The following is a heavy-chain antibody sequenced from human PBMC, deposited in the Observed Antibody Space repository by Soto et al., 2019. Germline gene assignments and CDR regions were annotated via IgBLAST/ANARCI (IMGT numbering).Heavy chain of an antibody. D-gene: IGHD3-22*01. Sequence: GSLRLSCAASGFTFSSYAMHWVRQAPGKGLEWVAVISYDGSNKYYADSVKGRFTISRDNSKNTLYLQMNSLRAEDTAVYYCARETTMIVAGSGDAFDIWGQGTMVTVSS. CDR3: ARETTMIVAGSGDAFDI. CDR2: ISYDGSNK. V-gene: IGHV3-30-3*01. CDR1: GFTFSSYA. J-gene: IGHJ3*02.